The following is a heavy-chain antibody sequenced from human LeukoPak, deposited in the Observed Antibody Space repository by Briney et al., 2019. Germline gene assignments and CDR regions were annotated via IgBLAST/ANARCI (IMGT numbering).Heavy chain of an antibody. J-gene: IGHJ2*01. CDR2: AYYTSKWIT. CDR3: ARDSPLTTVTTFPYWYFDL. Sequence: QTLSLTCAISGDSVSSDTTAWNWIRQSPSRGLEWLGRAYYTSKWITNYAVSVRSRITVNPNTSNNQFSLQLNSVTPEDTAVYYCARDSPLTTVTTFPYWYFDLWGRGTLVTVSS. D-gene: IGHD4-17*01. CDR1: GDSVSSDTTA. V-gene: IGHV6-1*01.